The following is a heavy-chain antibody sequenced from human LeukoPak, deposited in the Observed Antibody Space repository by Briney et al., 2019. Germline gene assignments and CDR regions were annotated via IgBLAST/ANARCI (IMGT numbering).Heavy chain of an antibody. CDR1: GGSISSYY. CDR3: ARVVWYGSGSYSHYYYYYYMDV. J-gene: IGHJ6*03. D-gene: IGHD3-10*01. CDR2: IYYSVST. Sequence: SETLSLTCTVSGGSISSYYWSWIRQPPGKGLEWIGYIYYSVSTNYNPSLKSRVTISVDTSKNQFSLKLSSATAADTAVYYCARVVWYGSGSYSHYYYYYYMDVWGKGTTVTVSS. V-gene: IGHV4-59*01.